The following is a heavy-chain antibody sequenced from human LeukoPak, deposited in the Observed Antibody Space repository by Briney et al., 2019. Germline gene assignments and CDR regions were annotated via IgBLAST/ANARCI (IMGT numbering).Heavy chain of an antibody. Sequence: SETLSLTCTVSGGSISSYYWSWIRQPPGKGLEWIGYIYYSGSTNYNPSLKSRVTISVDTSKNQFSLKLSSVTAADTAVYYCAKGEQWLAFDPWGQGTLVTVSS. CDR2: IYYSGST. V-gene: IGHV4-59*01. CDR1: GGSISSYY. CDR3: AKGEQWLAFDP. J-gene: IGHJ5*02. D-gene: IGHD6-19*01.